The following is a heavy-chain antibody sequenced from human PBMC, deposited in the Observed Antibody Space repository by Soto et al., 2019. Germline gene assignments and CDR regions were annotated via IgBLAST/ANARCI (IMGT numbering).Heavy chain of an antibody. J-gene: IGHJ4*02. CDR1: GDSVASNRAT. V-gene: IGHV6-1*01. D-gene: IGHD6-13*01. CDR2: TYYRSKWKN. CDR3: ASGVDSSFDY. Sequence: SQTLSLPCVISGDSVASNRATWNWVRQSPSRGLEWLGRTYYRSKWKNDYALSVNSRITINPDTSKNQSSLQLSSVTPDHTAISSCASGVDSSFDYWGQGTLVTVSS.